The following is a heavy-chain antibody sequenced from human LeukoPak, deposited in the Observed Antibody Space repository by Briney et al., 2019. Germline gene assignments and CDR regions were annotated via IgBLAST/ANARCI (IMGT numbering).Heavy chain of an antibody. V-gene: IGHV4-59*01. CDR3: ARDSRSWSAAV. CDR1: GGSISSYY. J-gene: IGHJ4*02. D-gene: IGHD6-13*01. Sequence: SETLSLTCTVSGGSISSYYWSWIRQPPGKGLEWIGYIYYSGSTNYNPSLKSRVTISVGTSKNQFSLKLSSVTAADTAVYYCARDSRSWSAAVWGQGTLVTVSS. CDR2: IYYSGST.